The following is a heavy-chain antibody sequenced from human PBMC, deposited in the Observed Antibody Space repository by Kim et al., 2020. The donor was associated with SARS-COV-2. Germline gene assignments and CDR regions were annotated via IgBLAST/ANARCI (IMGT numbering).Heavy chain of an antibody. V-gene: IGHV3-23*03. CDR3: AKDRYTSPGIFDY. Sequence: GGSLRHSCAASGFTFSSYAMSWVRQAPGKGLEWVSVIYSDGSSTYYADSVKGRFTISRDNSKNTLYLQMSSLRAEDTALYYCAKDRYTSPGIFDYWGQGT. CDR2: IYSDGSST. CDR1: GFTFSSYA. D-gene: IGHD5-18*01. J-gene: IGHJ4*02.